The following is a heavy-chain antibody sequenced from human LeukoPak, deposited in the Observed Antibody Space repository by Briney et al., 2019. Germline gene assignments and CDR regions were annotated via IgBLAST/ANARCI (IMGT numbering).Heavy chain of an antibody. Sequence: NPSETLSLTCTVSGGYINSYYWSWVRQPAGKGLEWIGRIYSTGSTNYNPSLKSRLTMSVDTSKNQFSLKLHSVTAADTAVYYCARDPDDYSNPYYYFGMDVWGPGTTVTVSS. CDR2: IYSTGST. CDR1: GGYINSYY. D-gene: IGHD4-11*01. V-gene: IGHV4-4*07. J-gene: IGHJ6*02. CDR3: ARDPDDYSNPYYYFGMDV.